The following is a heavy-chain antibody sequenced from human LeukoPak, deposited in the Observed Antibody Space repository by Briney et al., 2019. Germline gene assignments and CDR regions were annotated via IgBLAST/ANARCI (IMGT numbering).Heavy chain of an antibody. V-gene: IGHV4-39*07. CDR1: GASISSSSYY. CDR2: IYYSGST. Sequence: SETLSLTCTVSGASISSSSYYWGWIRQPPGKGLEWIGSIYYSGSTYYNPSLKSRVTISVDTSKNQFSLKLSSVTAADTAVYYCARDSFVPDYYDSSGHPPIGYFDLWGRGTLVTVSS. D-gene: IGHD3-22*01. J-gene: IGHJ2*01. CDR3: ARDSFVPDYYDSSGHPPIGYFDL.